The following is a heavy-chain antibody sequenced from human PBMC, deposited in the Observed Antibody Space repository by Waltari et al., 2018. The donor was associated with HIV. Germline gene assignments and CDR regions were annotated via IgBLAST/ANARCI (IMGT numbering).Heavy chain of an antibody. V-gene: IGHV1-18*04. CDR3: AGVSSDSGSSHFDY. CDR1: GYSFRTAH. Sequence: QVLLVQSGSEVKNIGASVTVSCQASGYSFRTAHITWVRQAPGKGFEWRGLISASNENTKCAQRLQGRISMTTDTITRTAYMEVRNLRSDDTAIYYCAGVSSDSGSSHFDYWGQGTPVTVSS. J-gene: IGHJ4*02. CDR2: ISASNENT. D-gene: IGHD3-10*01.